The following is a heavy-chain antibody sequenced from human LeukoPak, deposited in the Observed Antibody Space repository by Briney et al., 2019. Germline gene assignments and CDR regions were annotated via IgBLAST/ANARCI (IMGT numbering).Heavy chain of an antibody. CDR3: AREDFDWLSPNWFDP. J-gene: IGHJ5*02. CDR1: GGSISSSSYY. D-gene: IGHD3-9*01. CDR2: IYYSGST. Sequence: SETLSLTCTVPGGSISSSSYYWGWIRQPPGKGLEWIGSIYYSGSTYYNPSLKSRVTISVDTSKNQFSLKLSSVTAADTAVYYCAREDFDWLSPNWFDPWGQGTLVTVSS. V-gene: IGHV4-39*07.